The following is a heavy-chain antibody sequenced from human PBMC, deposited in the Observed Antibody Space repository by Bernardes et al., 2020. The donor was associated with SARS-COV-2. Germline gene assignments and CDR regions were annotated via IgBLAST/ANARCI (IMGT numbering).Heavy chain of an antibody. Sequence: GGSLRLSCAASGFTFRRYWMSWVRQAPGKGLEWVANIKQDGSEKYYMDSVKGRFTISRDNAENSVYLQMNSLRAEDTAVYHCARVYSWVDAFDIWGQGTMVTVSS. CDR3: ARVYSWVDAFDI. CDR1: GFTFRRYW. J-gene: IGHJ3*02. CDR2: IKQDGSEK. D-gene: IGHD1-26*01. V-gene: IGHV3-7*01.